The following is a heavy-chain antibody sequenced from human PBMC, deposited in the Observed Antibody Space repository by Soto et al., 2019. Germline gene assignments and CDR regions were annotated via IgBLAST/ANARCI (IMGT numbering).Heavy chain of an antibody. CDR3: AGGVGHYYYGLDV. J-gene: IGHJ6*02. Sequence: GGSLRLSCAASGFTFSNYIMHWVRQAPGKGLEWVAIILHDGNNKYYADSVRGRFTISRDNSKNTLYLQMNSLRAEDTAVYYCAGGVGHYYYGLDVWGQGTTVTVSS. D-gene: IGHD1-26*01. CDR1: GFTFSNYI. V-gene: IGHV3-30-3*01. CDR2: ILHDGNNK.